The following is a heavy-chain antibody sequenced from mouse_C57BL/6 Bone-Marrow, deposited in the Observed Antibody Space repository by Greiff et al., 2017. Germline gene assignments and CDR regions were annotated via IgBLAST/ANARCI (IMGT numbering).Heavy chain of an antibody. CDR2: IDPSDSYT. CDR3: ARSHPYAMDY. J-gene: IGHJ4*01. CDR1: GYTFTSYW. Sequence: QVQLQQPGAELVMPGASVKLSCKASGYTFTSYWMHWVKQRPGQGLEWIGEIDPSDSYTNYNQKFKGKSTLTVDKSSSTAYMQLSSLTSEDSAVYYCARSHPYAMDYWGQGTSATVSS. V-gene: IGHV1-69*01.